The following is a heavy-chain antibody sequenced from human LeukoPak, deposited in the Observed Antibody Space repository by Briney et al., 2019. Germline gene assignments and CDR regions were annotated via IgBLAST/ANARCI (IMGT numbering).Heavy chain of an antibody. J-gene: IGHJ3*02. V-gene: IGHV3-30*18. CDR1: GFTFSSYG. CDR3: AKGYCSGGSCWNDAFDI. D-gene: IGHD2-15*01. Sequence: GGSLRLSCAASGFTFSSYGMHWVRQAPGKGLEWVAVISYDGSNKYYADSVKGRFTISRDNSKNTLYLQMNGLRAEDTAVYYCAKGYCSGGSCWNDAFDIWGQGTMVTVSS. CDR2: ISYDGSNK.